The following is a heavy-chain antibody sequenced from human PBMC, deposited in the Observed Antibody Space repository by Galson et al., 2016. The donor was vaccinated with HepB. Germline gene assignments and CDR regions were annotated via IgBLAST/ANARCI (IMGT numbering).Heavy chain of an antibody. CDR1: AYTLSTDW. CDR2: TYAGDSET. Sequence: SGAETNTHEESLKISCKTLAYTLSTDWNGWLRPLSGSGREWMGLTYAGDSETRYSPYFQGQVTFSVDKSTRTAYLQWPSLKTSDSAIYYCASKFSSQWSDPALDIWGQGTKVTVSS. CDR3: ASKFSSQWSDPALDI. V-gene: IGHV5-51*01. D-gene: IGHD2-2*01. J-gene: IGHJ3*02.